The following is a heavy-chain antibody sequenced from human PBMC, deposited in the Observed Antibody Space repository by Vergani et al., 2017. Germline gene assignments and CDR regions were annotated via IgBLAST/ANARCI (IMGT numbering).Heavy chain of an antibody. CDR2: ISSSSSTI. CDR3: ARYSSGWYGEFDY. J-gene: IGHJ4*02. CDR1: GFTFSSYS. Sequence: EVQLVESGGGLVQPGGSLRLSCAASGFTFSSYSMNWVRQAPGKGLEWVSYISSSSSTIYYADSVKGRFTISRDNAKNSLYLQMNSLRAEDTAVYYCARYSSGWYGEFDYWGQGTLVTVSS. V-gene: IGHV3-48*04. D-gene: IGHD6-19*01.